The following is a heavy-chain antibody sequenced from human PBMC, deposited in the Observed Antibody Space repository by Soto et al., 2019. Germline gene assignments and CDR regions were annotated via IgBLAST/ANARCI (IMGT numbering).Heavy chain of an antibody. CDR3: ARDSNAVFDY. V-gene: IGHV4-59*01. Sequence: QVQLQESGPGLVKPSETLSLTCTVSGGSISSYYWSWIRQPPGKGLEWIGYIYYSGSTNYTPALKSRVTTSVHTSKNQFSLKLSSVTAADTAVYYCARDSNAVFDYWGQGTLVTVSS. CDR2: IYYSGST. CDR1: GGSISSYY. J-gene: IGHJ4*02.